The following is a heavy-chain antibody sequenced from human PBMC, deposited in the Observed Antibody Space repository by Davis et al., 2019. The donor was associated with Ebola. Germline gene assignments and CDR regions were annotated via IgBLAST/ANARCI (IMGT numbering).Heavy chain of an antibody. CDR2: IGGSGTST. V-gene: IGHV3-23*01. D-gene: IGHD3-16*01. J-gene: IGHJ5*02. CDR1: EFTFRNYA. CDR3: ARDRGFNWFDP. Sequence: GGSLRLSCAASEFTFRNYAMSWVRQAPGHGLEWVSGIGGSGTSTYYADSVKGRFTISRDNSKDTLYLQMNSLRAEDTAVYYCARDRGFNWFDPWGQGTLVTVSS.